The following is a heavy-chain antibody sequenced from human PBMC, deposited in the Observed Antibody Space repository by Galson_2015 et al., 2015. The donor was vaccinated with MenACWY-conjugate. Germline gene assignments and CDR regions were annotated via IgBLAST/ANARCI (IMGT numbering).Heavy chain of an antibody. Sequence: SVRLSCAGSGFSFRNYGINWVRQAPGKGLEWVATISTESVHTNYRVSVQGRVNITRDNATNLVFSQMSNLRVDDTDVYYCAAVGWWILGGRDLFLDVWGQGTRVIVSS. J-gene: IGHJ6*02. V-gene: IGHV3-21*06. CDR3: AAVGWWILGGRDLFLDV. D-gene: IGHD2-15*01. CDR2: ISTESVHT. CDR1: GFSFRNYG.